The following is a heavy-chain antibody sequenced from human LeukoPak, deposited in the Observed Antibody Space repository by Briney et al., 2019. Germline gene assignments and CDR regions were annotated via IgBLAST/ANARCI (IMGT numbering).Heavy chain of an antibody. J-gene: IGHJ5*02. Sequence: GGSLRLSCAASGFTFDDYAIHWVRQAPGKGLVWVSRIDSDGTGTIYADSVRGRFTISRDNAKNTMYLQMNSLRVEDTAVYYCTREGLDPWGQGTLVTVSS. CDR2: IDSDGTGT. V-gene: IGHV3-74*01. D-gene: IGHD2-21*01. CDR3: TREGLDP. CDR1: GFTFDDYA.